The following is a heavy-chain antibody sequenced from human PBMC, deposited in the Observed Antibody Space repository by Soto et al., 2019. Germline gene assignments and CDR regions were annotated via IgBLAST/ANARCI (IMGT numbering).Heavy chain of an antibody. D-gene: IGHD4-17*01. CDR2: MNPNSGNT. CDR1: GYTFTSYD. CDR3: ARGIKYGDYSTWFDP. V-gene: IGHV1-8*01. J-gene: IGHJ5*02. Sequence: QVQLVQSGAEVKKPGASVKVSCKASGYTFTSYDINWVRQATGQGLEYLGWMNPNSGNTGYVQKFQGRVTMTRDTSRSTAYMELSSLRSEDTAVYYCARGIKYGDYSTWFDPWGQGTLVTVSS.